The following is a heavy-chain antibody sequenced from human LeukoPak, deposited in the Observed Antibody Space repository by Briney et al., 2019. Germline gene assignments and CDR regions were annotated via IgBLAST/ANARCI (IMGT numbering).Heavy chain of an antibody. CDR2: ISGSGGST. CDR3: ARDRSGDYDPYFDY. CDR1: GFTFSSYA. J-gene: IGHJ4*02. Sequence: GGSLRLSCAASGFTFSSYAMSWVRQAPGKGLEWVSAISGSGGSTYYADSVKGRFTISRDNAKNSLYLQMNSLRAEDTAVYYCARDRSGDYDPYFDYWGQGTLVTVSS. V-gene: IGHV3-23*01. D-gene: IGHD4-17*01.